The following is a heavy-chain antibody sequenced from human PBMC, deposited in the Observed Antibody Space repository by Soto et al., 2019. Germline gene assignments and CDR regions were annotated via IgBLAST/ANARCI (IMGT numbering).Heavy chain of an antibody. J-gene: IGHJ6*02. CDR2: ISAYNGNT. Sequence: QVQLVQSGAEVKKPGASVKVSCKASGYTFTSYGISWVRQAPGQGLEWMGWISAYNGNTNYAQKLQGRVTMTTDTSTSTADMELRSLRSDDTAVYYCARGPLSSGWPYYYYYYGMDVWGQGTTVTVSS. D-gene: IGHD6-19*01. CDR1: GYTFTSYG. V-gene: IGHV1-18*01. CDR3: ARGPLSSGWPYYYYYYGMDV.